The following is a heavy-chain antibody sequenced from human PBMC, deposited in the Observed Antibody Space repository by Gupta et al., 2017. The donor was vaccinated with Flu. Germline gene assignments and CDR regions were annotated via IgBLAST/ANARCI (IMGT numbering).Heavy chain of an antibody. J-gene: IGHJ3*02. CDR2: IWADGNNK. Sequence: LSSYGMHWVRQAPGKGPEWVAVIWADGNNKFYADSVKGRFTASRDNSKNTLSLQMNSLRAEDTAVYHCVRERGPFDAFDIWGQGTMVTVSS. CDR3: VRERGPFDAFDI. CDR1: LSSYG. V-gene: IGHV3-33*01.